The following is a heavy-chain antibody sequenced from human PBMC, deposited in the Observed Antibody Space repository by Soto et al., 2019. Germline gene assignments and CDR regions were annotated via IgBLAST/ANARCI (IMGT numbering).Heavy chain of an antibody. Sequence: GGSLRLSCAASGFTFSTYSINWVRQAPGKGLEWVSSISSSSNYIYYADSVKGRFTISRDNAKSSLYLQMNSLRAEDTAVYYCARGKYYYGSGSRRDYYGMDVWGQGTTVTVS. D-gene: IGHD3-10*01. J-gene: IGHJ6*02. V-gene: IGHV3-21*01. CDR2: ISSSSNYI. CDR3: ARGKYYYGSGSRRDYYGMDV. CDR1: GFTFSTYS.